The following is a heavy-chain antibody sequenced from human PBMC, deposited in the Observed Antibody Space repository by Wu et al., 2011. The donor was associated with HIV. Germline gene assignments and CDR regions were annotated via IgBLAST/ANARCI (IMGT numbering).Heavy chain of an antibody. CDR1: GYTFTSYD. Sequence: QVQLVQSGAEVKKPGASVKISCKASGYTFTSYDINWVRQASGQGLEWMGWMNPDSDNTAYAQRFQGRVTMTRNTSISTAYMELSSLRSEDTAVYYCARGLDRNGAAQYIGFWGQGTLVTVSS. V-gene: IGHV1-8*01. CDR2: MNPDSDNT. D-gene: IGHD6-6*01. J-gene: IGHJ4*02. CDR3: ARGLDRNGAAQYIGF.